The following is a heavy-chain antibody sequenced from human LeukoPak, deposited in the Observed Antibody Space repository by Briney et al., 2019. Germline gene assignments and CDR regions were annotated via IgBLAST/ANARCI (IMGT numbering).Heavy chain of an antibody. CDR3: ARDRAPLTTTAVGFDP. V-gene: IGHV3-23*01. Sequence: ADSVKGQFTISRDNSKNTLYLQMNSLGAEDTAVYYCARDRAPLTTTAVGFDPWGQGSPVTVSS. D-gene: IGHD4/OR15-4a*01. J-gene: IGHJ5*02.